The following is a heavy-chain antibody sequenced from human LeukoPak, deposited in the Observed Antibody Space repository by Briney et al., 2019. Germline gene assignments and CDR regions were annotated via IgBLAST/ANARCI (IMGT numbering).Heavy chain of an antibody. CDR1: GFTFSSYG. V-gene: IGHV3-33*01. D-gene: IGHD1-14*01. J-gene: IGHJ6*02. CDR3: ARDTGKYGMDV. Sequence: GGSLRLSCAASGFTFSSYGMHWVRQAPGKGLEWVAVIWYDGSNKYYADSVKGRFTISRDNSKNTLYLQMNSLRAEGTAVYYCARDTGKYGMDVWGQGTTVTVSS. CDR2: IWYDGSNK.